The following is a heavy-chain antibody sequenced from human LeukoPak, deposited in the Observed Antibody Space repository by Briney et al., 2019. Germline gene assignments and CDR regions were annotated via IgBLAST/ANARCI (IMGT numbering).Heavy chain of an antibody. V-gene: IGHV3-23*01. CDR3: AKADYYDSSGYPGAFDI. CDR2: ISGSGGST. Sequence: GGSLRLSCAASGFTLSSYAMSWVRQAPGKGLEWVSAISGSGGSTYYADSVKGRFTISRDNSKNTLYLQMNSLRAEDTAVYYCAKADYYDSSGYPGAFDIWGQGTMVTVSS. J-gene: IGHJ3*02. D-gene: IGHD3-22*01. CDR1: GFTLSSYA.